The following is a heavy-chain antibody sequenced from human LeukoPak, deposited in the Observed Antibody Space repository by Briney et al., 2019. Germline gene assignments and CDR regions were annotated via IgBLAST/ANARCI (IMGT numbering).Heavy chain of an antibody. J-gene: IGHJ3*02. Sequence: ASVKVSCKASGGTFSSYAISWVRQAPGQGLEWMGRIIPIFGTANYAQKFQGRVMITTDESTSTAYMELSSLRSEDTAVYYCATSGSLRHAFDIWGQGTMVTVSS. CDR1: GGTFSSYA. D-gene: IGHD1-26*01. CDR2: IIPIFGTA. CDR3: ATSGSLRHAFDI. V-gene: IGHV1-69*05.